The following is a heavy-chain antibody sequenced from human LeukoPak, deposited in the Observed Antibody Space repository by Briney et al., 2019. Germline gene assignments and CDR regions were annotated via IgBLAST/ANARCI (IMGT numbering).Heavy chain of an antibody. D-gene: IGHD1-1*01. CDR3: AKEGQRGHYYYYMDV. CDR2: ISWKSGTI. Sequence: GRSLRLSCAASGFTFDDYAMHWVRQTPGKGLEWVSGISWKSGTIGYAESVKGRFTISRDNAKNSLYLQMNSLRAEDTALYYCAKEGQRGHYYYYMDVWGKGTTVTVSS. V-gene: IGHV3-9*01. J-gene: IGHJ6*03. CDR1: GFTFDDYA.